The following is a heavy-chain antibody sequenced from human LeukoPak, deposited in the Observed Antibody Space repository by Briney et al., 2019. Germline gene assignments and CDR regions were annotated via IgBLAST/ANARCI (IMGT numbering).Heavy chain of an antibody. Sequence: ASVKVSCKVSGYTLTELSMHWVRQAPGKGLEWMGGFDPEDGETIYAQKFQGRVTMTEDTSTDTAYMELSSLRSEDTAVYYCATGTEEPYYYYYYMDVWGKGTTVTVSS. D-gene: IGHD1-14*01. CDR3: ATGTEEPYYYYYYMDV. V-gene: IGHV1-24*01. J-gene: IGHJ6*03. CDR2: FDPEDGET. CDR1: GYTLTELS.